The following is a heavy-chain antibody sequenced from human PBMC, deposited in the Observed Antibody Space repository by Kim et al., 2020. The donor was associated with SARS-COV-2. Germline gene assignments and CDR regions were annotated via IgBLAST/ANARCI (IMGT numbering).Heavy chain of an antibody. J-gene: IGHJ3*02. CDR2: ISWNSGSI. V-gene: IGHV3-9*01. CDR1: GFTFDDYA. Sequence: GGSLRLSCAASGFTFDDYAMHWVRQAPGKGLEWVSGISWNSGSIGYADSVQGRFTISRDNAKNSLYLQMNSLRAADTALYYCAKDIKTGDYYDSSGYWGAFDIWGQGTMVTVSS. D-gene: IGHD3-22*01. CDR3: AKDIKTGDYYDSSGYWGAFDI.